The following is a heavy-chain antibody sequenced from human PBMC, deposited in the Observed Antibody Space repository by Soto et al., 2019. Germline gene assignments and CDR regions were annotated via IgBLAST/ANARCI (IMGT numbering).Heavy chain of an antibody. V-gene: IGHV4-30-2*01. J-gene: IGHJ5*02. CDR3: ARTLGYCTNGVCPKFDP. D-gene: IGHD2-8*01. Sequence: PSETLSLTCAVSGGSISSGGYSWSWIRQPPGKGLEWIGYIYHSGSTYYNPSLKSRVTISVDRSKNQFSLKLSSVTAADTAVYYCARTLGYCTNGVCPKFDPWGQGTLVTVSS. CDR2: IYHSGST. CDR1: GGSISSGGYS.